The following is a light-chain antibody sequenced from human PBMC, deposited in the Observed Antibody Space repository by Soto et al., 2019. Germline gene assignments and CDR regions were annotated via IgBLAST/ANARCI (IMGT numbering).Light chain of an antibody. Sequence: EIVLTQSPGALSLSPGERATLSCRASQTASSSHLAWYQQKPGQAPRLLIYDASSRATGISDRFSGSGSGTDFTRTIRRLEPEDFAVYYCQQYGRSPYTFGQGTKVEIK. CDR1: QTASSSH. J-gene: IGKJ2*01. CDR3: QQYGRSPYT. V-gene: IGKV3-20*01. CDR2: DAS.